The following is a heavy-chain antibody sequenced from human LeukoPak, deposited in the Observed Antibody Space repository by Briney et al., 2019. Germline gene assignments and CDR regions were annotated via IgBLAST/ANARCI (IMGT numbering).Heavy chain of an antibody. CDR1: GGSISSNNYY. J-gene: IGHJ3*02. CDR3: AREAGDDAFDI. Sequence: PSETLSLTCTVSGGSISSNNYYWDWTRQPPGKGLEWIGRIYTSGSTNYNPSLKSRVTMSVDTSRNQFSLKLSSVTAADTAVYYCAREAGDDAFDIWGQGTMVTVSS. D-gene: IGHD7-27*01. CDR2: IYTSGST. V-gene: IGHV4-39*07.